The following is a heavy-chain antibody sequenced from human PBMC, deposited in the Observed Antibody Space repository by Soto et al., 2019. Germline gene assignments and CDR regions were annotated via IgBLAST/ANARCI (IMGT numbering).Heavy chain of an antibody. D-gene: IGHD2-8*01. CDR2: IYSSGRT. Sequence: SETLSLTCTVSGVSIGSSGDYWGWIRQAPGQGLEWIGTIYSSGRTFYNPSLKSRVTISVDKSKNQFSLKLSSVTAADTAVYYCARERGCTNGVCYYFDYWGQGTLLTVSS. V-gene: IGHV4-39*07. J-gene: IGHJ4*02. CDR3: ARERGCTNGVCYYFDY. CDR1: GVSIGSSGDY.